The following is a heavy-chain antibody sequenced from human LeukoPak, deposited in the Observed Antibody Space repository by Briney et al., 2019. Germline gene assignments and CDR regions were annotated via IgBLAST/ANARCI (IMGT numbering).Heavy chain of an antibody. Sequence: PGGSLRLSCAASGFTFSSYSMNWVRQAPGKGLEWVSYISSSNSTIYYADSVKGRFTISRDNAKNSLYLQMNSLRDEDTAVYYCARVPGYYYDSSGSDAFDIWGQGTMVTVSS. V-gene: IGHV3-48*02. D-gene: IGHD3-22*01. CDR2: ISSSNSTI. J-gene: IGHJ3*02. CDR3: ARVPGYYYDSSGSDAFDI. CDR1: GFTFSSYS.